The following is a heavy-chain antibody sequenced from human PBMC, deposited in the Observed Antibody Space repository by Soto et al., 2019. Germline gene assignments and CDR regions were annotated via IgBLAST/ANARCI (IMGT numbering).Heavy chain of an antibody. Sequence: QVQLVQSGAEVKKPGAPVKVSCKASGYTFTSYDINWVRQATGQGLEWMGWMNPNSGNTGYAPKFQGGVTMTRTTSITTADMELISLRSEDTAVYYSATDIANAPDPWGQGTRVTVSS. CDR2: MNPNSGNT. CDR1: GYTFTSYD. CDR3: ATDIANAPDP. V-gene: IGHV1-8*01. D-gene: IGHD6-13*01. J-gene: IGHJ5*02.